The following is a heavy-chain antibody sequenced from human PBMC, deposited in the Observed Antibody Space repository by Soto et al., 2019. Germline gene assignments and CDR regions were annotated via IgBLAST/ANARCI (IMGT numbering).Heavy chain of an antibody. CDR1: GGSISSSSYY. V-gene: IGHV4-39*07. D-gene: IGHD2-15*01. J-gene: IGHJ6*03. CDR3: ARGLSRDSGGSWLVASYYYYMDV. Sequence: SETLSLTCTVSGGSISSSSYYWGWIRQPPGKGLEWIGSIYYSGSTYYNPSLKSRVTISVDTSKNQFSLKLSSVTAADTAVYYCARGLSRDSGGSWLVASYYYYMDVWGKGTTVTVSS. CDR2: IYYSGST.